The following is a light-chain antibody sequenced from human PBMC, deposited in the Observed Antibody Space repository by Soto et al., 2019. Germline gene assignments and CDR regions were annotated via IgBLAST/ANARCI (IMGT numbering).Light chain of an antibody. Sequence: DIQMTQSPSSVSASVGDRVTITCRASQGISNWLAWYQQQPGRAPKLLIYGAYTLQTGVPSRFSGGGSGTHFTLIISSLQPEDFANYYCQQTNTFFPLTFGGGTRVEIK. CDR2: GAY. J-gene: IGKJ4*01. V-gene: IGKV1-12*01. CDR1: QGISNW. CDR3: QQTNTFFPLT.